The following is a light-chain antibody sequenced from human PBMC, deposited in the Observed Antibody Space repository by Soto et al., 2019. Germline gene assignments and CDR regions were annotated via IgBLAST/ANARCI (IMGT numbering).Light chain of an antibody. J-gene: IGKJ1*01. CDR3: QQYDSLVT. CDR2: GTS. CDR1: QSVSSSY. Sequence: EIVLTQSPGTLSLSPGERATLSCRASQSVSSSYLAWYQHKPGRAPRLLIDGTSSRATGIPDRFSGSGSGTDFTLTISRMEPEDFAVYYCQQYDSLVTFGQGTRWIS. V-gene: IGKV3-20*01.